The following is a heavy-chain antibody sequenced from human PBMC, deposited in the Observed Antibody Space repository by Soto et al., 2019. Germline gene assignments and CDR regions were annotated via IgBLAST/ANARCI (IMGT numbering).Heavy chain of an antibody. D-gene: IGHD3-16*01. CDR1: GFMLDNYA. J-gene: IGHJ3*01. Sequence: QLLESGGDLVQPGKSLRLSCAASGFMLDNYAMSWIRQAPGKGPEWVSTVGGSDGDGNGVAWYEDAGRGRLILSCDMSPNILSLQMYTSRVEETARYYSVKSGRNWGAFDLRGQGTKVVGSS. CDR2: VGGSDGDGNGVA. V-gene: IGHV3-23*01. CDR3: VKSGRNWGAFDL.